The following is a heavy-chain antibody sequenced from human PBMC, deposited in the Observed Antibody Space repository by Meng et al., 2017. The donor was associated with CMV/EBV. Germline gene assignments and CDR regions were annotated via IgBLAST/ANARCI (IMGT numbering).Heavy chain of an antibody. CDR3: ARDRLLGWFDP. V-gene: IGHV3-74*01. D-gene: IGHD7-27*01. CDR2: INSDGSST. CDR1: GFTFSSYW. Sequence: DVQLVECGGGVCPPGGSLRLSVATSGFTFSSYWMPWVRQAPGKGLVWVSRINSDGSSTSYADSVKGRFTISRDNAKNTLYLQMNSLRAEDTAVYYCARDRLLGWFDPWGQGTLVTVSS. J-gene: IGHJ5*02.